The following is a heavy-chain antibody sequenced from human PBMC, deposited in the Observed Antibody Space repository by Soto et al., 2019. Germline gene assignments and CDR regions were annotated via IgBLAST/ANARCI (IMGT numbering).Heavy chain of an antibody. CDR2: INHSGST. CDR1: GGSFSGYY. D-gene: IGHD3-22*01. CDR3: ARGAPVVNDY. Sequence: PSETLSLTCAVYGGSFSGYYWSWIRQPPGKGLEWIGEINHSGSTNYNPSLKSRVTISVDTSKNQFSLKLSSVTAADTAVYYCARGAPVVNDYWGQGTLVTVSS. V-gene: IGHV4-34*01. J-gene: IGHJ4*02.